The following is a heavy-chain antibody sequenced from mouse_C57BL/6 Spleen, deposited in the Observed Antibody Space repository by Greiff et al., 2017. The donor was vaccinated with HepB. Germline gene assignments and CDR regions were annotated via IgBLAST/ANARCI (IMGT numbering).Heavy chain of an antibody. CDR3: ARHVDYGSSHLAWFAY. V-gene: IGHV1-62-2*01. J-gene: IGHJ3*01. D-gene: IGHD1-1*01. Sequence: QVQLQQSGAELVKPGASVKLSCKASGYTFTEYTIHWVQQRSVQGLEWIGWFYPGSGSIKYNEKFKDKATLTADKSSSTVYMELSRWTSEDSAVYFCARHVDYGSSHLAWFAYWGQGTLVTVSA. CDR2: FYPGSGSI. CDR1: GYTFTEYT.